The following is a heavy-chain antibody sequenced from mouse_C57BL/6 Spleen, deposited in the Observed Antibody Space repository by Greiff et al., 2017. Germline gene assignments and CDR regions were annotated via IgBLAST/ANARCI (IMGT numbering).Heavy chain of an antibody. D-gene: IGHD2-4*01. CDR1: GFSLTSYG. V-gene: IGHV2-4*01. Sequence: VQLKESGPGLVQPSQSLSITCTVSGFSLTSYGVHWVRQPPGKGLEWLGVIWSGRSTDYNAAYISRLSISKDNSKSQVFFKMNSLQADDTAIYYCAKNGDYDAYYYAMDYWGQGTSVTVSS. CDR2: IWSGRST. CDR3: AKNGDYDAYYYAMDY. J-gene: IGHJ4*01.